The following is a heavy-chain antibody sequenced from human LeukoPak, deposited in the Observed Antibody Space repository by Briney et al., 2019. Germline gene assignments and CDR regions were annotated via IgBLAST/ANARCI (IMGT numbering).Heavy chain of an antibody. CDR2: INPNSGGT. CDR3: ARGPHYYDPPDY. D-gene: IGHD3-22*01. Sequence: ASVKVSCKASGYTFTGYYMYWVRQAPGQGLEWVGWINPNSGGTNYAQKFQGRVTMTRDTSISTAYMELSRLGSDDTAVYYCARGPHYYDPPDYWGPGTLVTVSS. J-gene: IGHJ4*02. V-gene: IGHV1-2*02. CDR1: GYTFTGYY.